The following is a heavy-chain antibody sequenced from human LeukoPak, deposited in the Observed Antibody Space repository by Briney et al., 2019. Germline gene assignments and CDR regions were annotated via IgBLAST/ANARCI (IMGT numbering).Heavy chain of an antibody. CDR2: ISSTSTSI. CDR1: GFSFSYYN. Sequence: GGSLRLSCSASGFSFSYYNMNWLRQAPGKGLEWVSYISSTSTSIYYADSVMGRFSISRDKNSLYLQMNSLRADDTAVYYCATYPGYTYEVEAPRPARGYWGQGTLVTVSS. J-gene: IGHJ4*02. D-gene: IGHD5-18*01. V-gene: IGHV3-48*01. CDR3: ATYPGYTYEVEAPRPARGY.